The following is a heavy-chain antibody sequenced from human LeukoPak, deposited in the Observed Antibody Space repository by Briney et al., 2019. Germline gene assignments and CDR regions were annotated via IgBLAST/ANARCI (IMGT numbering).Heavy chain of an antibody. CDR3: AKDRNYDSSGYYRPHIPNHFDY. J-gene: IGHJ4*02. Sequence: PGGSLRLSCAASGFTFSTYGMHWVRQAPGKGLEWVASIRYDGRNKYHADSVKGRFTISRDNSKNTLYLQMNSLRAEDTAVYYCAKDRNYDSSGYYRPHIPNHFDYWGQGTLVTVSS. V-gene: IGHV3-30*02. D-gene: IGHD3-22*01. CDR1: GFTFSTYG. CDR2: IRYDGRNK.